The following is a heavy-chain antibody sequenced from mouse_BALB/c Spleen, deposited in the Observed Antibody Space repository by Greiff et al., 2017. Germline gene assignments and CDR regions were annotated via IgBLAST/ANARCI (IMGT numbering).Heavy chain of an antibody. Sequence: EVHLVESGGGLVKPGGSLKLSCAASGFTFSSYTMSWVRQTPEKRLEWVATISSGGGNTYYPDSVKGRFTISRDNAKNNLYLQMSSLRSEDTALYYCARYQYDGYYVWYFDVWGAGTTVTVSS. CDR3: ARYQYDGYYVWYFDV. D-gene: IGHD2-3*01. J-gene: IGHJ1*01. CDR1: GFTFSSYT. V-gene: IGHV5-9*03. CDR2: ISSGGGNT.